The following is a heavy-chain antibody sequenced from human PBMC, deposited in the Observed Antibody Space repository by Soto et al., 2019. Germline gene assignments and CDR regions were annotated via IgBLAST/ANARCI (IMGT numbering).Heavy chain of an antibody. CDR2: IYYSGDT. J-gene: IGHJ5*02. V-gene: IGHV4-31*03. CDR3: ARDDYDDGGKDWCDP. CDR1: GDSISSAGYY. Sequence: QVQLQESGPGLVKPSQTLSLTCTVSGDSISSAGYYWSWIRQHPVKGLEWIGNIYYSGDTHYNPSLKSRVAISMDTSKNQFSLKLSAVTAADTAVYYCARDDYDDGGKDWCDPWGQGTLVTVSS. D-gene: IGHD4-17*01.